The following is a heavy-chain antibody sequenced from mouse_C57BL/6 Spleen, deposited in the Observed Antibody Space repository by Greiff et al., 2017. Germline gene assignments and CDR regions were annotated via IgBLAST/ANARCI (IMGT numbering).Heavy chain of an antibody. CDR2: IYPGSGST. CDR3: ARSSGYVYAMDY. CDR1: GYTFTSYW. D-gene: IGHD2-14*01. V-gene: IGHV1-55*01. J-gene: IGHJ4*01. Sequence: QVQLQQSGAELVKPGASVKLSCKASGYTFTSYWITWVKQRPGQGLEWIGDIYPGSGSTNYNEKFKSKDTLTVDKSSSTAYMQLRSLTSEDSAVYYCARSSGYVYAMDYWGQGTTVTVSS.